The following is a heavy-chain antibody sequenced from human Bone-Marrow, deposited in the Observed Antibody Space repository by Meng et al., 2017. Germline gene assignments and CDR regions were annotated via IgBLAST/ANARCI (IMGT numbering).Heavy chain of an antibody. Sequence: ASVKVSCKPSGYTFTAYYIHWVRQAPGQGLEWMGHINPDTGDTLYAQKFQGRVSMTGDTSISTAYVELSGLRSDDTAVYYCARDENISLGKLFGDYWGQGNLVTVSS. CDR3: ARDENISLGKLFGDY. V-gene: IGHV1-2*06. CDR2: INPDTGDT. J-gene: IGHJ4*02. CDR1: GYTFTAYY. D-gene: IGHD2-21*01.